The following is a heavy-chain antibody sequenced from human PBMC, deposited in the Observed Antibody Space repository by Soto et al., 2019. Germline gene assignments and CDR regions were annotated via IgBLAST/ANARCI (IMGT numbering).Heavy chain of an antibody. CDR1: GFSFRSYY. V-gene: IGHV3-21*06. D-gene: IGHD3-10*01. J-gene: IGHJ4*02. CDR3: ARVGTDYGSGSPYYSDY. CDR2: ISPSSSFL. Sequence: PGGSLRLSCAASGFSFRSYYLNWVRQAPGRGLEWASSISPSSSFLSYADSVKGRFTISRDNAKSSVHLQMNSLRAEDTAVYFCARVGTDYGSGSPYYSDYWGQGTLVTVSS.